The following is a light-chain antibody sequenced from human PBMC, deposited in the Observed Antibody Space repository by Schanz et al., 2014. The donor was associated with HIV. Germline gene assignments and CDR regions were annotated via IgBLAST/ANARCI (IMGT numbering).Light chain of an antibody. J-gene: IGLJ1*01. V-gene: IGLV2-14*03. CDR1: GSDIGGYNF. Sequence: QSALTQPASVSASPGQSITISCTGTGSDIGGYNFVSWYQQCPGKAPKLVIFDVNNRPAGISSRFSGSKSGNTASLTISGLQPEDEADYYCSSYTSSSTYVFGTGTKVTVL. CDR2: DVN. CDR3: SSYTSSSTYV.